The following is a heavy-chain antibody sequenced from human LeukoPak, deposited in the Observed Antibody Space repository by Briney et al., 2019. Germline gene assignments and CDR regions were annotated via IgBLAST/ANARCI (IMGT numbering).Heavy chain of an antibody. D-gene: IGHD2-8*01. Sequence: SETLSLTCAVYGGSFSGYYWSWIRQPPGKGLEWIGEINHSGSTNYNPSLKSRVTISVDTSKNQFSLKLSSVTAAGTAVYYCARGFSLTNGDWFDPWGQGTLVTVSS. J-gene: IGHJ5*02. CDR2: INHSGST. CDR1: GGSFSGYY. CDR3: ARGFSLTNGDWFDP. V-gene: IGHV4-34*01.